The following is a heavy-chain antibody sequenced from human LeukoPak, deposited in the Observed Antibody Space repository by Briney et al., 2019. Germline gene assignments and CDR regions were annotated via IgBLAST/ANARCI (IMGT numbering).Heavy chain of an antibody. D-gene: IGHD3-10*01. V-gene: IGHV3-23*01. CDR1: GFTFSSYA. CDR2: ISGSGGST. CDR3: APRDVLLWFGELLDAFDI. J-gene: IGHJ3*02. Sequence: GGSLRLSCAASGFTFSSYAMSWVRQAPGKGLEWVSAISGSGGSTYYADSVKGRFTISRDNSKNTLYLQMNSLRAEDTAVYYCAPRDVLLWFGELLDAFDIWGQGTMVTVSS.